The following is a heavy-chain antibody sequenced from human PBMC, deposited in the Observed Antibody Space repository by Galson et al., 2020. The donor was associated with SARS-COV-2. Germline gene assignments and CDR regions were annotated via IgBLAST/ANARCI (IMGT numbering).Heavy chain of an antibody. J-gene: IGHJ4*02. CDR1: GFTFSSYT. V-gene: IGHV3-21*01. Sequence: TGGSLRLSCETSGFTFSSYTMNWVRQTPGKGLEWVSSISSSSRYIYYADSVKGRFTISRDNAKSSLYLQMNSLRAEDTAVYYCAKDSALFVVTVPDRYFDYWGQGALVAVSS. CDR3: AKDSALFVVTVPDRYFDY. CDR2: ISSSSRYI. D-gene: IGHD6-19*01.